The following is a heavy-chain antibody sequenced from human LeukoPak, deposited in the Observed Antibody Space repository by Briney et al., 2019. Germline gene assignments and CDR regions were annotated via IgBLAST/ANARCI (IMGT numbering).Heavy chain of an antibody. Sequence: SETLSLTGTVSGGSVSSGSHYWSWIRQPPGKGLEWIGYIYYSGSTKYNPSLKSRVTISVDTSKNQFSLKLSSVTAADTAVYYCARGPLVDFFDYWGQGTLVTVSS. CDR2: IYYSGST. V-gene: IGHV4-61*01. J-gene: IGHJ4*02. CDR3: ARGPLVDFFDY. D-gene: IGHD2-15*01. CDR1: GGSVSSGSHY.